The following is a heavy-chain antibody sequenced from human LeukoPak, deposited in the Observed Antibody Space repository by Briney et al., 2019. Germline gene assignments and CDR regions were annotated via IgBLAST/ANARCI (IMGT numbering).Heavy chain of an antibody. V-gene: IGHV3-13*04. CDR3: ARGGYGYNYGLDY. Sequence: GGSLRLSCAASGFTFSSYDMHWVRQATGKGLEWVSSMDTAGDTWYPGSVKGRFTISRENAKNPLYLQMNSLRAEDTAIYYCARGGYGYNYGLDYWGQGTLVSVSS. CDR2: MDTAGDT. CDR1: GFTFSSYD. D-gene: IGHD5-24*01. J-gene: IGHJ4*02.